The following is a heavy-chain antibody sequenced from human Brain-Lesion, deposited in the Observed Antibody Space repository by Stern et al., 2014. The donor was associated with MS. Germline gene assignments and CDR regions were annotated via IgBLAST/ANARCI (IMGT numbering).Heavy chain of an antibody. Sequence: VQLVESGGGVVQPGTSLRLSCAASGFTFSSYGMHWVRQAPGKGLEWRALAWYDGSTAYYTNSVKGRFTISRDNSKNTLSLQMNSLTAEDTAVYYCARGHIPYAYNYLFDYWGQGTLVTVSS. J-gene: IGHJ4*02. V-gene: IGHV3-33*01. CDR1: GFTFSSYG. CDR3: ARGHIPYAYNYLFDY. CDR2: AWYDGSTA. D-gene: IGHD5-24*01.